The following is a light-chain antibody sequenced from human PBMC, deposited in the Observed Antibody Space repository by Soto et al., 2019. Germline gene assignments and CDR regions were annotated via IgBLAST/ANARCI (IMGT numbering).Light chain of an antibody. J-gene: IGKJ2*01. CDR3: QQFGSSLYT. Sequence: EIVLTQSPGTLSLSPGERATLSCRASQSVSSSYLAWYQQKPGQAPRLLIYDASSRATGIPDRFSGSGSGTDFTLTISRLEPEDFAVYYYQQFGSSLYTFGQGTKLEIK. CDR2: DAS. V-gene: IGKV3-20*01. CDR1: QSVSSSY.